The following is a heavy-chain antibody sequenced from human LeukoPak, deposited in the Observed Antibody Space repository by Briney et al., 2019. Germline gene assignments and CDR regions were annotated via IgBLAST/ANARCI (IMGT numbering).Heavy chain of an antibody. Sequence: GRSLRLSCAASGFTFDDYAMHWVRQAPGKGLEWVSGISWNSGSIGYADSVKGRFTISRDNAKNSLYLQMNSLRAEDTALYYCAKDNEDIVATNVMDVWGQGTTVTVSS. CDR1: GFTFDDYA. J-gene: IGHJ6*02. CDR2: ISWNSGSI. V-gene: IGHV3-9*01. D-gene: IGHD5-12*01. CDR3: AKDNEDIVATNVMDV.